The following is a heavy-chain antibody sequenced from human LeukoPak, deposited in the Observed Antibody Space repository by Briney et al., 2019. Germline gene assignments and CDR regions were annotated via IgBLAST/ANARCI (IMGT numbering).Heavy chain of an antibody. J-gene: IGHJ4*02. CDR1: GGSISSYY. CDR3: ARIAYYYDSSGYYYYFDY. Sequence: PSETLSLTCTVSGGSISSYYWSWIRQPPGKGLEWIGYIYYSGSTNYNPSLKGRVTISVDTSKNQFSLKLSSVTAADTAVYYCARIAYYYDSSGYYYYFDYWGQGTLVTVSS. V-gene: IGHV4-59*01. D-gene: IGHD3-22*01. CDR2: IYYSGST.